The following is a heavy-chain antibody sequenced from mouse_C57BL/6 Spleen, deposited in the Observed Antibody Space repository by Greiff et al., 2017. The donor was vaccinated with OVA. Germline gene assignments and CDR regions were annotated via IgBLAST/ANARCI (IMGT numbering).Heavy chain of an antibody. J-gene: IGHJ1*03. CDR1: GFTFSDYY. D-gene: IGHD2-3*01. CDR2: ISNGGGST. CDR3: ARRDGYYEYFDV. Sequence: EVQVVESGGGLVQPGGSLKLSCAASGFTFSDYYMYWVRQTPEKRLEWVAYISNGGGSTYYPDTVKGRFTISRDNAKNTLYLQMSRLKSEDTAMYYCARRDGYYEYFDVWGTGTTVTVSS. V-gene: IGHV5-12*01.